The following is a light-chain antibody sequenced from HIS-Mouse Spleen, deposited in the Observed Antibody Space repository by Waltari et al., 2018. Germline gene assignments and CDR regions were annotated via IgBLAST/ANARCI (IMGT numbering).Light chain of an antibody. J-gene: IGLJ2*01. Sequence: QSVLTQPPSASGTPGQRVTISCSGSSSNIGSNYVYWYQQLPGKAPKLMIYEVSKRPSGVPDRFSGSKSGNTASLTVSGLQAEDEADYYCSSYAGSNNLGVFGGGTKLTVL. CDR2: EVS. CDR3: SSYAGSNNLGV. V-gene: IGLV2-8*01. CDR1: SSNIGSNY.